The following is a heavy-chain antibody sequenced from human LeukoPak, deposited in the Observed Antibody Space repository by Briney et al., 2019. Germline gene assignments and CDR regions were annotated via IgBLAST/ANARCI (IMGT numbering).Heavy chain of an antibody. CDR2: INSDGSST. CDR3: ASGGSWFGESETLGY. V-gene: IGHV3-74*01. J-gene: IGHJ4*02. CDR1: GFTFSSYW. Sequence: PGGSLRLSCAASGFTFSSYWMHWVRQAPGKGLVWVSRINSDGSSTSYADSVKGRFTISRDNAKNTLYLQMNSLRAEDTAVYYCASGGSWFGESETLGYWGQGTLVTVSS. D-gene: IGHD3-10*01.